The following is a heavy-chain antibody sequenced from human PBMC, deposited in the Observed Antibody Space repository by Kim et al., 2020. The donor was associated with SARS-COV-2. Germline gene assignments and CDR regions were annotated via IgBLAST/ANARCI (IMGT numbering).Heavy chain of an antibody. J-gene: IGHJ4*01. Sequence: GGSLRLSCAASGLAFSDRHMSWIRQAPGKGLEWVSDISPGGGVSYTDAFKGGLIMFRDNGNKSLLLQMNNLRADDAGAYYCSGSPRDDGGWGHGSLV. CDR2: ISPGGGV. CDR3: SGSPRDDGG. V-gene: IGHV3-11*01. CDR1: GLAFSDRH. D-gene: IGHD3-16*01.